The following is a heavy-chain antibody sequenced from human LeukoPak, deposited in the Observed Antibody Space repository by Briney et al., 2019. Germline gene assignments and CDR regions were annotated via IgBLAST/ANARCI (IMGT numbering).Heavy chain of an antibody. CDR3: ARERRILHCSGGTCLNGYYFDY. V-gene: IGHV4-39*07. Sequence: KPSETLSLTCTVSGGSISSSSYYWGWIRQPPGKGLEWIGSIYYSGSTYYNPSLKSRVTISVETSKNQFSLKLTSVIAADTAVYYCARERRILHCSGGTCLNGYYFDYWGQGTLVTVSS. CDR1: GGSISSSSYY. J-gene: IGHJ4*02. CDR2: IYYSGST. D-gene: IGHD2-15*01.